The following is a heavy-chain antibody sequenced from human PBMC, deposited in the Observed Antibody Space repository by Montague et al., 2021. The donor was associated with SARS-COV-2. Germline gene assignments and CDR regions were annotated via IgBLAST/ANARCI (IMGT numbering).Heavy chain of an antibody. J-gene: IGHJ4*02. CDR1: GYSITRVF. V-gene: IGHV4-59*01. CDR3: ERLYLVFNGNMYFFDA. CDR2: LHHSGST. D-gene: IGHD5-24*01. Sequence: SETLSLTCSVSGYSITRVFWGWLRQPPGKGLEWIGHLHHSGSTNFNASLKSRLTMSPDTSKNQFSLQLSSVTAADTAVYYCERLYLVFNGNMYFFDAWGQGILVTVSS.